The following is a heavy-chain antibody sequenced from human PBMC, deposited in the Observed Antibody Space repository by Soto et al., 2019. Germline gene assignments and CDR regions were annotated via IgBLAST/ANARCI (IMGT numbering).Heavy chain of an antibody. CDR2: IYYSGST. CDR3: ARSRSEWLRFLDY. Sequence: PSETLSLTCTVSGGSISSYYWSWIRQPPGKGLEWIGYIYYSGSTNYNPSLKSRVTISVDTSKNQFSLKLSSVTAADTAVYYCARSRSEWLRFLDYWGQGTLVTVSS. J-gene: IGHJ4*02. V-gene: IGHV4-59*01. CDR1: GGSISSYY. D-gene: IGHD5-12*01.